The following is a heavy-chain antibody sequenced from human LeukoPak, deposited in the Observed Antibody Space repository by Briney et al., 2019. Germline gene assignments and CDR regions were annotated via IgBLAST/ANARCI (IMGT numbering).Heavy chain of an antibody. V-gene: IGHV4-34*01. Sequence: TSETLSLTCAVYGGSFSGYYWSWIRQPPGKGLEWIGEINHSGSTNYNPSLKSRVTISVDTSKNQFSLKLSSVTAADTAVYYCARGRHAVGFMDVWGKGTTVTVSS. CDR1: GGSFSGYY. J-gene: IGHJ6*03. D-gene: IGHD6-19*01. CDR2: INHSGST. CDR3: ARGRHAVGFMDV.